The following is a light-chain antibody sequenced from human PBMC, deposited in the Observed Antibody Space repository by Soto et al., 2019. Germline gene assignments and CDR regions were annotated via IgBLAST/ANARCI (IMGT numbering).Light chain of an antibody. J-gene: IGLJ1*01. CDR3: CSYPGSRTV. CDR1: SSDVGSYNL. Sequence: QSVLTQPASVSGSPGQSITISCTGTSSDVGSYNLVSWYQQHPGKAPKLMICEVSKRPSGVSNRFSGSKSGNTASLTISGLQAEDEADYYCCSYPGSRTVFGTGTKVTVL. CDR2: EVS. V-gene: IGLV2-23*02.